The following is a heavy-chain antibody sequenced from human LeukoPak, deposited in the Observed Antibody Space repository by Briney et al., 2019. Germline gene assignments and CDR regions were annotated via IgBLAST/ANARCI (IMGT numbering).Heavy chain of an antibody. CDR1: GFTFSSYW. CDR2: INSDGSST. V-gene: IGHV3-74*01. CDR3: ARRRYSGSSQHFDY. J-gene: IGHJ4*02. Sequence: PGGSLRLSCAASGFTFSSYWMHWVRQAPGKGLVWVSRINSDGSSTSYADSVKGRFTISRDNAKNSLYLQMNSLRAEDTAVYYCARRRYSGSSQHFDYWGQGTLVTVSS. D-gene: IGHD1-26*01.